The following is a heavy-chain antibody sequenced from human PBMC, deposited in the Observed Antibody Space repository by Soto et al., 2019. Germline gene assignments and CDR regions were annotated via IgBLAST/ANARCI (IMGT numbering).Heavy chain of an antibody. CDR3: ARGGGTVVTSQFDAFDI. CDR2: IIPIFGTA. V-gene: IGHV1-69*01. D-gene: IGHD2-21*02. J-gene: IGHJ3*02. Sequence: QVQLVQSGAEVQKPGSSVKVSCKASGGTFSSYAISWVRQAPGQGLEWMGGIIPIFGTANYAKKFQGRVTITADESTSTAYMELSSLRSEDTAVYYCARGGGTVVTSQFDAFDIWGQGTMVTVSS. CDR1: GGTFSSYA.